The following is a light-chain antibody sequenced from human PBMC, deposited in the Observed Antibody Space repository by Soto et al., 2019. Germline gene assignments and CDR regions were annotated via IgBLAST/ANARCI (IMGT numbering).Light chain of an antibody. CDR3: QQYGTPRSVT. J-gene: IGKJ5*01. CDR2: GAS. V-gene: IGKV3-20*01. CDR1: HSVDINY. Sequence: EVVLTQSPGTLSLSPGEEATLSCRASHSVDINYLAWYQQKPAQTPRLIIYGASCRADGIPHRFSGGGFGTDFTPTISKVEPADFAVYYCQQYGTPRSVTFGQGTRLENK.